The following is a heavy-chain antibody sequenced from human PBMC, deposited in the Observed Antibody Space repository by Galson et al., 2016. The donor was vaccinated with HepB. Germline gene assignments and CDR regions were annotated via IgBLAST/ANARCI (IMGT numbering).Heavy chain of an antibody. CDR2: IRTDNGDT. D-gene: IGHD3-9*01. Sequence: SCKASGYAFSTYSITWVRQAPGQGLQWMGWIRTDNGDTSYAQGLQGRVSMTIDTSTSTAYMDLRSLRSDDTAVYYCARGGYYEILTGNGLWLDYWGQGTLVTVSS. V-gene: IGHV1-18*01. CDR3: ARGGYYEILTGNGLWLDY. CDR1: GYAFSTYS. J-gene: IGHJ4*02.